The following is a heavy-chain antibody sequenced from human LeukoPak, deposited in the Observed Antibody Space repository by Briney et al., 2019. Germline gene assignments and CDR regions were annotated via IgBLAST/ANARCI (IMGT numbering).Heavy chain of an antibody. V-gene: IGHV1-18*01. CDR2: ISGNNDNP. Sequence: GASVKVSCKTSGYTFSNFGISWVRQAPGQELEWMGWISGNNDNPNYGQKFQGRFTVTTDSSTSTAYMELRNLRSDDTAVYYCARDGTSTDDYWGQGTLVTVSS. D-gene: IGHD2-2*01. CDR1: GYTFSNFG. CDR3: ARDGTSTDDY. J-gene: IGHJ4*02.